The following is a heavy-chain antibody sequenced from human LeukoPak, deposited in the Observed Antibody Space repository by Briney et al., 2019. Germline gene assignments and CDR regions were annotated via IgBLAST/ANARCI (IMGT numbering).Heavy chain of an antibody. V-gene: IGHV3-7*01. Sequence: GGSLRLSCEGSGFSFSSYWMSWVRQAPGKGLEWVANIKQDGSEKYYVDSVKGRFTISRDNAKNSLYLQMNSLRVEDTAVYYCARGAYSNYLSWGQGTLVTVSS. CDR3: ARGAYSNYLS. D-gene: IGHD4-11*01. CDR2: IKQDGSEK. J-gene: IGHJ5*02. CDR1: GFSFSSYW.